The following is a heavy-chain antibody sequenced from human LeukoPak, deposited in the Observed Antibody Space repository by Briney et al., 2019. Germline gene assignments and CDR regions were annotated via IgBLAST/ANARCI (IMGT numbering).Heavy chain of an antibody. CDR3: ARDPSSSWFGKAEKDY. V-gene: IGHV3-66*01. CDR2: IYSGGST. Sequence: GGSLRLSCAASGFTVSSNYMSWVRQAPGKGLEWVSVIYSGGSTYYADSVKGRFTISRDNSKNTLYLQMNSLRAEDTAVYYCARDPSSSWFGKAEKDYWGQGTLVTVSS. CDR1: GFTVSSNY. J-gene: IGHJ4*02. D-gene: IGHD6-13*01.